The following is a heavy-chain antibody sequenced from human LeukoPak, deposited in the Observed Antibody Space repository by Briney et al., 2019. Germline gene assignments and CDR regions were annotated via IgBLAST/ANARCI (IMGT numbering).Heavy chain of an antibody. J-gene: IGHJ4*02. Sequence: SETLSLTCTVSGGSISSSSYYWGWIRQPPGKGLEWIGSIYYSGSTNYNPSLKSRVTISVDTSKNQFSLKLSSVTAADTAVYYCARGFEYSSSQPIDYWGQGTLVTVSS. V-gene: IGHV4-39*07. CDR3: ARGFEYSSSQPIDY. D-gene: IGHD6-6*01. CDR1: GGSISSSSYY. CDR2: IYYSGST.